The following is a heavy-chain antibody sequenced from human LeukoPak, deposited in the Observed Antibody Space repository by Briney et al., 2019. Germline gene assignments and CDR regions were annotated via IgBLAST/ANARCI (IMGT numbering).Heavy chain of an antibody. J-gene: IGHJ6*03. Sequence: PGGSLRLSCAASGFTFSSYAMSWVRQAPGKGLEWVSAISGSGGSTYYADSVKGRFTISRDNSKNTLYLQMNSLRAEYTAVYYCAKDFGSRSYDYYYMDVWGKGTTVTVSS. V-gene: IGHV3-23*01. CDR1: GFTFSSYA. D-gene: IGHD3-10*01. CDR3: AKDFGSRSYDYYYMDV. CDR2: ISGSGGST.